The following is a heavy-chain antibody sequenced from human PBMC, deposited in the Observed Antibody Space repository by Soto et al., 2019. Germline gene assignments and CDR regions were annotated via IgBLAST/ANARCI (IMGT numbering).Heavy chain of an antibody. CDR3: ARVYCSGGSCYHFDY. D-gene: IGHD2-15*01. CDR1: GYTFTSYG. V-gene: IGHV1-69*04. Sequence: SVKVSCKASGYTFTSYGISWVRQAPGQGLEWMGRIIPNIGIANYAQKFQGRVTITADKSTSTAYMELSSVRSEDAAVYYCARVYCSGGSCYHFDYWGQGTLVTVSS. J-gene: IGHJ4*02. CDR2: IIPNIGIA.